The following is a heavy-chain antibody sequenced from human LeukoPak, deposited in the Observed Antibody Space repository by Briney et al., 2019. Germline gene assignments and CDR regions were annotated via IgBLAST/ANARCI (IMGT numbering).Heavy chain of an antibody. V-gene: IGHV3-33*01. Sequence: GRSLRLSCAASGFTFSSYGMHWVRQAPGKGLEWVAVIWYDGSNKHYADSVKGRFTISRDNSKNTLYLQMNSLRAEDMAVYYCARDSSGYLRAYYYYYYMDVWGKGTTVTVSS. CDR1: GFTFSSYG. CDR3: ARDSSGYLRAYYYYYYMDV. D-gene: IGHD3-22*01. CDR2: IWYDGSNK. J-gene: IGHJ6*03.